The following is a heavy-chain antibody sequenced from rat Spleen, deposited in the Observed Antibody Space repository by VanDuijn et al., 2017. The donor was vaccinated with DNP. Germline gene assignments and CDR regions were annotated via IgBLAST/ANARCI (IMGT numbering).Heavy chain of an antibody. CDR2: IWYDGDT. CDR3: IRYGVGNWFAH. D-gene: IGHD1-5*01. Sequence: QVQLKESGPGLVQPSETLSLTCTVSGFSLTTYSVSWVRQTSGKGPEWMGRIWYDGDTAYNSVFKSRLSISRDTSKNQVFLKMSRLQTGDTGNYYCIRYGVGNWFAHWGQGTLVTVSS. CDR1: GFSLTTYS. V-gene: IGHV2-63*01. J-gene: IGHJ3*01.